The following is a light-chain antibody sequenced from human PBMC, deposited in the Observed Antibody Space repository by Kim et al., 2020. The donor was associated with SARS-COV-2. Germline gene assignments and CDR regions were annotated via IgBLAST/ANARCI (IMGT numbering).Light chain of an antibody. CDR1: NIGSKR. CDR2: DDS. Sequence: PGKTARITCGGINIGSKRVHWYQQKPGQAPVLVVYDDSDRPSGIPERFSGSNSGNTATLTISRVEAGDEADYYCQVWDSSSDVVFGGGTQLTVL. CDR3: QVWDSSSDVV. V-gene: IGLV3-21*03. J-gene: IGLJ2*01.